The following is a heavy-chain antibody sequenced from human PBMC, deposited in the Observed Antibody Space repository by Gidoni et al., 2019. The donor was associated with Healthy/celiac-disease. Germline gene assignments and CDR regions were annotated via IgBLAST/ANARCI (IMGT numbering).Heavy chain of an antibody. J-gene: IGHJ4*02. CDR2: ISCSGCSP. CDR1: GFTFSSHA. CDR3: ANPLWFGDFSDY. V-gene: IGHV3-23*01. Sequence: EVQLLESGGGLVQPGGSLRLTCAASGFTFSSHAMSLVRQAPGKVLEWLPAISCSGCSPSHADSVKGRFTISRDNSQNTLYLQMNSLRAEDTAVYYCANPLWFGDFSDYWGQGTLVPVSS. D-gene: IGHD3-10*01.